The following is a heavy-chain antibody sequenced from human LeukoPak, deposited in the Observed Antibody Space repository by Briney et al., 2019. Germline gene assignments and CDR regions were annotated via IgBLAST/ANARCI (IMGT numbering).Heavy chain of an antibody. CDR2: VYHSGST. Sequence: SGTLSLTCSVSGVSISTSNWWSWVRQSPEKGLEWIGEVYHSGSTNYNPSLQSRVNISVDKSKNQFSLNLSSVTAADTAIYFCARHPPYGDNGLDWLDPWGQGAPVTVSS. CDR1: GVSISTSNW. D-gene: IGHD4-17*01. V-gene: IGHV4-4*02. CDR3: ARHPPYGDNGLDWLDP. J-gene: IGHJ5*02.